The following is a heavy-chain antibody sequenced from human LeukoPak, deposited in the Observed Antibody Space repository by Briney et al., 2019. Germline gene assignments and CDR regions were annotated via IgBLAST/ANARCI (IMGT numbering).Heavy chain of an antibody. CDR1: GFTVSSNY. Sequence: PGGSLILSCAASGFTVSSNYMSWVRQAPGKGLEWVSVIYSGGSTYYADSVKGRFTISRDNSKNTLYLQMNSLRAEDTAVYYCASSTIAVAGTPFDYWGQGTLVTVSS. J-gene: IGHJ4*02. CDR3: ASSTIAVAGTPFDY. V-gene: IGHV3-66*02. D-gene: IGHD6-19*01. CDR2: IYSGGST.